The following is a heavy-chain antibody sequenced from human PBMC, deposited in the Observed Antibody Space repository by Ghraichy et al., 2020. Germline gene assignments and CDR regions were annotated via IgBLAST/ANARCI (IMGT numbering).Heavy chain of an antibody. J-gene: IGHJ6*02. CDR2: ITSSSRTT. Sequence: GESLNISCVGSGFSFSGYSMNWVRQSPGKGLEWVSYITSSSRTTSYADSVKGRFTISRDNAQNSLYLQMNSLRDKDTAVYYCARGSTVVRFFYYAGMDVWGQGTTITVSS. CDR1: GFSFSGYS. V-gene: IGHV3-48*02. CDR3: ARGSTVVRFFYYAGMDV. D-gene: IGHD4-23*01.